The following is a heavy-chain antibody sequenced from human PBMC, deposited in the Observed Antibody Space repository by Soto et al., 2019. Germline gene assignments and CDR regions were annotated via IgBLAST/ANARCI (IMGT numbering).Heavy chain of an antibody. CDR2: INPKSGGT. D-gene: IGHD2-8*01. J-gene: IGHJ6*02. CDR1: GYSLTYYH. Sequence: GYSLTYYHIHWVLQAPGQGLEWLGRINPKSGGTSTAQKFQGWVTMTTDTSISTASMELTRLTSDDTAIYYCARGDSTDCSNGVCSFFYNHDMDVWGQGTTGTV. V-gene: IGHV1-2*04. CDR3: ARGDSTDCSNGVCSFFYNHDMDV.